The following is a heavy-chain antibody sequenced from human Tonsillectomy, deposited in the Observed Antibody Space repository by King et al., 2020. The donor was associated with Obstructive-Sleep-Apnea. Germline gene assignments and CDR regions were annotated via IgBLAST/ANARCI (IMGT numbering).Heavy chain of an antibody. CDR1: GFTFSSYG. Sequence: VQLVESGGGVVQPGRSLRLSCAASGFTFSSYGMHWVRQAPGKGLEWVAVISYDGSNKYYADSVKGRFTISRDNSKNTLYLQMNSLRAEDTAVYYCAKDPAIYGGNRADFKWGQGTLVTVSS. CDR2: ISYDGSNK. D-gene: IGHD4-23*01. CDR3: AKDPAIYGGNRADFK. V-gene: IGHV3-30*18. J-gene: IGHJ4*02.